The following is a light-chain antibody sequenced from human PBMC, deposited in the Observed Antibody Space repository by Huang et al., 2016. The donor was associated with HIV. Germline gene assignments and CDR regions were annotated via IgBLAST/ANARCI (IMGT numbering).Light chain of an antibody. Sequence: DIQMTQSPSTLSASVGDRVIITCRASQSISSWLAWYQQKPGKAPKLLIYKASSLESGVPSRFSGSGSGTEFTLTISSLQPDDFATYYCQQYNNYPYTFGQGTNLEIK. J-gene: IGKJ2*01. CDR2: KAS. V-gene: IGKV1-5*03. CDR1: QSISSW. CDR3: QQYNNYPYT.